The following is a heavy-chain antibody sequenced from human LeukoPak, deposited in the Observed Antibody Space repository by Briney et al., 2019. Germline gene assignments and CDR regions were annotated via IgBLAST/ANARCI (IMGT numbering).Heavy chain of an antibody. V-gene: IGHV1-8*01. D-gene: IGHD1-1*01. CDR3: ARAANWNDGDAFDI. Sequence: ASVKVSCKASGYTFTSYDFNWVRQATGQGLEWMGWMNPNSGNTGSAQKFQGRVTMTRNTSISTAYMELSSLRSDDTAVYYCARAANWNDGDAFDIWGQGTVVTVSS. J-gene: IGHJ3*02. CDR2: MNPNSGNT. CDR1: GYTFTSYD.